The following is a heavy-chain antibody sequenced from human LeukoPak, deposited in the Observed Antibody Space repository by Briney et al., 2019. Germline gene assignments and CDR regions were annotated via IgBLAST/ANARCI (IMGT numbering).Heavy chain of an antibody. CDR1: GFTFSSYG. J-gene: IGHJ4*02. D-gene: IGHD3-16*01. CDR2: IWYGGSNK. CDR3: ARNAYVWY. V-gene: IGHV3-33*08. Sequence: PGRSLRLSCAASGFTFSSYGMHWVRQAPGKGLEWVAVIWYGGSNKYYADSVKGRFTISRDNAKNSLYLQMNSLRAEDTAVYYCARNAYVWYWGQGTLVTVSS.